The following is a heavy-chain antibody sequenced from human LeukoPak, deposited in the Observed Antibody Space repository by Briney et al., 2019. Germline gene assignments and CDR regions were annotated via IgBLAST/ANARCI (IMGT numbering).Heavy chain of an antibody. CDR3: ARGGGSYPFDY. CDR1: GGSISSSNW. J-gene: IGHJ4*02. D-gene: IGHD1-26*01. Sequence: SETLSLTCAVSGGSISSSNWWSWVRQPPGKGLEWIGEIYHSGSTNYNPSLKSRVTISVDTSKNQFSLKLSSVTAADTAVYYCARGGGSYPFDYWGQGTLVTVSS. V-gene: IGHV4-4*02. CDR2: IYHSGST.